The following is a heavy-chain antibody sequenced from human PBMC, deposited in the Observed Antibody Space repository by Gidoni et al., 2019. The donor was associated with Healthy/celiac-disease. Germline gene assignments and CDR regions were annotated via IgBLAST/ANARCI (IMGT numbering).Heavy chain of an antibody. CDR2: IKSKTDGGTT. V-gene: IGHV3-15*01. CDR3: TTVEYSGYEYCDY. J-gene: IGHJ4*02. CDR1: GFHFSNAW. Sequence: EVQLVESGGGLVKPGGSLRRPCAASGFHFSNAWMSWVRPAPGKGLEWVGRIKSKTDGGTTDYAAPVKCRFTISRDDSKNTLYLQMNSLKTEDTAVYYCTTVEYSGYEYCDYWGQGTPVTVSS. D-gene: IGHD5-12*01.